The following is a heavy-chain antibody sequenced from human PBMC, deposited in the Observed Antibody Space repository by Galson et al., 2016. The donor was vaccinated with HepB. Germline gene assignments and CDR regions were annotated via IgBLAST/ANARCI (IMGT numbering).Heavy chain of an antibody. CDR3: ARRQFTAYGLDG. CDR1: GYSFTSYW. V-gene: IGHV5-51*03. D-gene: IGHD4-17*01. Sequence: QSGAEVKKPGESLKISCKGSGYSFTSYWVGWVRQRPGKGLEWMGIIYPGDSDTRYSPSFEGQVTISADKSTATAYLHWTSLKASDTAIYYCARRQFTAYGLDGWGQGTPLAVSS. CDR2: IYPGDSDT. J-gene: IGHJ4*02.